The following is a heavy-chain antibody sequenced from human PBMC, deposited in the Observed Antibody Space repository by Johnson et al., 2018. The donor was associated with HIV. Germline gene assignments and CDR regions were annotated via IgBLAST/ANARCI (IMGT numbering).Heavy chain of an antibody. CDR3: ARGGAYCGGDCYHAFDI. V-gene: IGHV3-7*05. Sequence: VQLVESEGGVVQPGGSLRLSCVASGFMFSDYWMTWVRQAPGKGLEWVANIKQDGSEKYYLDSVKGRFTISRDNAKSSLYVQMNSLRAEDTALYYCARGGAYCGGDCYHAFDIWGQGTMVTVSS. J-gene: IGHJ3*02. CDR2: IKQDGSEK. D-gene: IGHD2-21*02. CDR1: GFMFSDYW.